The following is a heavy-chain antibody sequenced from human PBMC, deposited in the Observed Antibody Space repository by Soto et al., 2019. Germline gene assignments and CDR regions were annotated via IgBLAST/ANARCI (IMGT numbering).Heavy chain of an antibody. CDR3: ARADPIMVRGVDAFDI. J-gene: IGHJ3*02. D-gene: IGHD3-10*01. V-gene: IGHV3-30-3*01. CDR1: GFTFSSYA. CDR2: ISYDGSNK. Sequence: GGSLRLSCAASGFTFSSYAMHWVRQAPGKGLEWVAVISYDGSNKYYADSVKGRFTISRDNSKNTLYLQMNSLRAEDTAVYYCARADPIMVRGVDAFDIWGQGTMVTVSS.